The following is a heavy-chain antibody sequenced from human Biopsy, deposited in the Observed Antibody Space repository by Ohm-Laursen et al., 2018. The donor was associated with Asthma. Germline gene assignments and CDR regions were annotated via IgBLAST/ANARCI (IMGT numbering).Heavy chain of an antibody. D-gene: IGHD3-3*01. CDR3: ARDVMEWYLPAFDF. V-gene: IGHV3-30-3*01. J-gene: IGHJ4*02. Sequence: RSLRLSCAAFGFTFRSYAMHWVRQAPGKGLEWVAVGGSYYDGGLKYYADPVNGRFTVSRDDSKNTLYLQMNSLRPDDTAVYYCARDVMEWYLPAFDFWGQGTLVTVSA. CDR2: GGSYYDGGLK. CDR1: GFTFRSYA.